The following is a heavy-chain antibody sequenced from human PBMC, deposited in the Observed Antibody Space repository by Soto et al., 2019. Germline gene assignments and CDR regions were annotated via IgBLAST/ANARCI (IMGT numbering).Heavy chain of an antibody. V-gene: IGHV3-74*01. Sequence: PGGSLRLSCAASGFTFSRYWMHWVRQAPGKGLVWVSRINSDGSSTSYADSVKGRFTISRDNAKNTLYLQMNSLRAEDTAVYYCASDYFVRSYYYDSSGSTEYFQQWGQGTLVTVSS. J-gene: IGHJ1*01. CDR3: ASDYFVRSYYYDSSGSTEYFQQ. CDR2: INSDGSST. D-gene: IGHD3-22*01. CDR1: GFTFSRYW.